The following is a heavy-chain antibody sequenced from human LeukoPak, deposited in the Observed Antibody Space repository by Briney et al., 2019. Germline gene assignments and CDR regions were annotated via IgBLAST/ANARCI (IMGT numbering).Heavy chain of an antibody. V-gene: IGHV4-34*01. CDR2: INHSGST. CDR1: GGSFSGYY. CDR3: ARGPNLLRYFDWLLKY. D-gene: IGHD3-9*01. J-gene: IGHJ4*02. Sequence: KPSETLSLTCVVYGGSFSGYYWSWIRQPPGKGLEWIGEINHSGSTNYNPSLKSRVTISVDTSKNQFSLKLSSVTAADTAVYYCARGPNLLRYFDWLLKYWGQGTLVTVSS.